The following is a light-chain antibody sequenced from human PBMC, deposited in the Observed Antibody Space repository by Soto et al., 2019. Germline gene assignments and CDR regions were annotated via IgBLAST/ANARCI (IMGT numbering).Light chain of an antibody. J-gene: IGKJ1*01. CDR1: QSVSSN. CDR3: QQYEAVVT. V-gene: IGKV3-15*01. Sequence: EIVMTQSPATLSVSPGERATLSCRASQSVSSNLAWYQQKPGQAPRLLIYGASTRATGIPARFSGSGSGTEFTLTISSLQSEDFAVYHCQQYEAVVTFGQGTKVDIK. CDR2: GAS.